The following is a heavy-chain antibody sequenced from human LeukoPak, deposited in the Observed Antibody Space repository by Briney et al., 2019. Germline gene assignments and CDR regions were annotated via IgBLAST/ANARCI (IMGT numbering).Heavy chain of an antibody. D-gene: IGHD4-23*01. V-gene: IGHV4-30-2*01. J-gene: IGHJ3*02. CDR3: ARGYGDNSGAFDI. CDR1: GGSIMVAAYS. Sequence: PSETLSLTCTVSGGSIMVAAYSWSWIRQPPGKGLEWIGYIYYSGRSYYNPSLKSRVTISLDRSKNQFSVRLSSVTAADTAVYFCARGYGDNSGAFDIWGQGTLVTVSS. CDR2: IYYSGRS.